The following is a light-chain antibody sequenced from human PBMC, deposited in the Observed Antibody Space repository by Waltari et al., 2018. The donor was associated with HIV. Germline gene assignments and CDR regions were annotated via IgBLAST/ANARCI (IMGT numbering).Light chain of an antibody. J-gene: IGLJ3*02. CDR3: ATWDDSLSGLWV. V-gene: IGLV1-47*01. Sequence: QSVLTQPPSASGTPGQRVTISCSGSSSNIGSNYVYWYQQLPGTAPKLLIYRNNQRPSGVPDRFSGSKSGPSASLAISGLRSEDEADYYCATWDDSLSGLWVFGGGTKLTVL. CDR1: SSNIGSNY. CDR2: RNN.